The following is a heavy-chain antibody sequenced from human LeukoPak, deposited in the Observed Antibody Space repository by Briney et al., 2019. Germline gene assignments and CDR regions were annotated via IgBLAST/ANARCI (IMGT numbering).Heavy chain of an antibody. J-gene: IGHJ4*02. Sequence: GRSLRLSCAASGFTFDDYAMHWVRQAPGKGLEWVSGISCNSGSIGYADSVKGRFTISRDNAKNSLYLQMNSLRAEDTALYYCAKDYYYESSGYFDYWGQGTLATVSS. D-gene: IGHD3-22*01. CDR3: AKDYYYESSGYFDY. CDR1: GFTFDDYA. CDR2: ISCNSGSI. V-gene: IGHV3-9*01.